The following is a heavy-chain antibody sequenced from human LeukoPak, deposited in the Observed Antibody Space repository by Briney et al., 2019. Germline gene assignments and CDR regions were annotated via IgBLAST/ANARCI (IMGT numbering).Heavy chain of an antibody. J-gene: IGHJ4*02. CDR3: ARQDILTGYGYFDY. CDR1: GGSISSSSYY. CDR2: IYYSGST. V-gene: IGHV4-39*01. Sequence: SETLSLTCTVSGGSISSSSYYWGWIRQPPGKGLVWIGSIYYSGSTYYNPSLKSRVTISVDTSKNQFSLKLSPVTAADTAVYYCARQDILTGYGYFDYWGQGTLVTVSS. D-gene: IGHD3-9*01.